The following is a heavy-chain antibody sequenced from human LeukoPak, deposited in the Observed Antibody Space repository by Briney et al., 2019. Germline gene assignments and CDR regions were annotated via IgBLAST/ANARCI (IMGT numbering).Heavy chain of an antibody. J-gene: IGHJ4*02. CDR2: ISGSGGST. D-gene: IGHD3-22*01. CDR3: AKKVYYDSSGYIDY. V-gene: IGHV3-23*01. Sequence: AGGPLRLSCAASVFTFSSYAMSWVRQAPGKGLEWVSAISGSGGSTYYADSVKGRFTISRDNSKNTLYPQMNSLRAEDTAVYYCAKKVYYDSSGYIDYWGQGTLVAVPS. CDR1: VFTFSSYA.